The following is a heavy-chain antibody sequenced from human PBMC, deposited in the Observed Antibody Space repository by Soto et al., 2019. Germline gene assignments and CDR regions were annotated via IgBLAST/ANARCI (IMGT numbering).Heavy chain of an antibody. Sequence: SAKVTCKACGYWIESRYMCSVQQANGQGLEWMGIINPSGGSTSYAQKFQGRVTMTRDTSTRTVYMELSSLRSEDPAVYYWATSSNMVRGGVFAPWGQGTLVTVSS. CDR2: INPSGGST. D-gene: IGHD3-10*01. CDR3: ATSSNMVRGGVFAP. CDR1: GYWIESRY. V-gene: IGHV1-46*02. J-gene: IGHJ5*02.